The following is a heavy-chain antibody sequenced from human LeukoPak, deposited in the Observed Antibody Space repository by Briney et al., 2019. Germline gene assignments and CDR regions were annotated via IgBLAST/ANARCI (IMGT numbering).Heavy chain of an antibody. CDR1: GGSFSGYY. CDR2: LNHSGST. CDR3: ARGRLYDYVWGSYRYYWFDP. Sequence: PSETLSLTCAVYGGSFSGYYWSWIRQPPGKGLEWIGELNHSGSTNYNPSLKSRVTISVDTSENQFSLKLSSVTAADTAVYYCARGRLYDYVWGSYRYYWFDPWGQGTLVTVSS. V-gene: IGHV4-34*01. J-gene: IGHJ5*02. D-gene: IGHD3-16*02.